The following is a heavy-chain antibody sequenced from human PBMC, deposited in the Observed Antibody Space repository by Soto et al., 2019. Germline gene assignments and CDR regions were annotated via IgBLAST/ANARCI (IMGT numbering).Heavy chain of an antibody. CDR1: GYTFTRYA. CDR2: INAGNGNT. J-gene: IGHJ6*02. D-gene: IGHD2-15*01. Sequence: ASVKVSCKASGYTFTRYAMHWVRQAPGQRLELMGWINAGNGNTKYSQKFQGRVTITRDTSASTAYMELSSLRSEDTAVYYCARGILEVPMDVWGQGTTVTVSS. CDR3: ARGILEVPMDV. V-gene: IGHV1-3*01.